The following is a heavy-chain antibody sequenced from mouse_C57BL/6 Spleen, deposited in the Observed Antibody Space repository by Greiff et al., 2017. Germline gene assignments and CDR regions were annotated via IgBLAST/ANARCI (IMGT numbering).Heavy chain of an antibody. CDR3: ARSGIPQLLLGYFDV. Sequence: VQLQQSGAELARPGASVKLSCKASGYTFTSYGISWVKQRTGQGLEWIGEIYPRSGNTYYNEKFKGKATLTADKSSSTAYMELRSLTSEDSAVYFCARSGIPQLLLGYFDVWGTGTTVTVSS. CDR2: IYPRSGNT. CDR1: GYTFTSYG. V-gene: IGHV1-81*01. D-gene: IGHD1-1*01. J-gene: IGHJ1*03.